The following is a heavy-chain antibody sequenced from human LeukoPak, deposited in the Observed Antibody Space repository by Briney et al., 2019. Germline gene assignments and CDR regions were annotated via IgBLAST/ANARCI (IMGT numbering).Heavy chain of an antibody. CDR2: ISGSGGSI. CDR1: GFTFSSYA. V-gene: IGHV3-23*01. CDR3: AKTHYDILTGYYTPFDY. D-gene: IGHD3-9*01. Sequence: GGSLRLSCAASGFTFSSYAMSWVRQAPGKGLEWVSAISGSGGSIYYADSVKGWFTISRDNSKNTLYLQMNSLRAEDTAVYYCAKTHYDILTGYYTPFDYWGQGTLVTVSS. J-gene: IGHJ4*02.